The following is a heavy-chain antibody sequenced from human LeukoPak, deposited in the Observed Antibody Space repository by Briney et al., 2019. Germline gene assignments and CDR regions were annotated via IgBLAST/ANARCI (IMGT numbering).Heavy chain of an antibody. Sequence: ASVKVSCKASGYTFTSYDINWVRQATGQGLEWMGWMNPNSGNTGYAQKFQGRVTMTRNTSISTAYMELSSLRSEDTAVYYCARDWVYSNEFGYYGMDVWGQETTVTVSS. V-gene: IGHV1-8*01. J-gene: IGHJ6*02. CDR2: MNPNSGNT. D-gene: IGHD4-4*01. CDR1: GYTFTSYD. CDR3: ARDWVYSNEFGYYGMDV.